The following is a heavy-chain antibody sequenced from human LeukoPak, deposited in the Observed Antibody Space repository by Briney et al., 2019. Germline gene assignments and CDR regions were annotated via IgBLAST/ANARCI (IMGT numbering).Heavy chain of an antibody. V-gene: IGHV4-34*01. Sequence: SETLSLTCAVYGGSFSGYYWSWIRQPPGKGLEWIGEINHSGSTNYNPSLKSRVTISVDTSKNQFSLKLSSATAADTAVYYCARGRGITIFGVVIKSGMDVWGQGTTVTVSS. D-gene: IGHD3-3*01. CDR1: GGSFSGYY. CDR2: INHSGST. J-gene: IGHJ6*02. CDR3: ARGRGITIFGVVIKSGMDV.